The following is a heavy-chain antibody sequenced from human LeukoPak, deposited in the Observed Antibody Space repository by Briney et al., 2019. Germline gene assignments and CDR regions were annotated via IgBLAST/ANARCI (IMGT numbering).Heavy chain of an antibody. D-gene: IGHD2-15*01. CDR1: GFTFSSYE. J-gene: IGHJ6*03. Sequence: GGSLRLSCAASGFTFSSYEMNWVRQAPGKGLEWVSYISSSSSNIYYADSVKGRYTISRDNSKNTLYLQMNSLSAEDTAVYYCAKKGDRAAYCSRGTCYPYYYYYMDVWGKGTTVTISS. CDR2: ISSSSSNI. CDR3: AKKGDRAAYCSRGTCYPYYYYYMDV. V-gene: IGHV3-48*03.